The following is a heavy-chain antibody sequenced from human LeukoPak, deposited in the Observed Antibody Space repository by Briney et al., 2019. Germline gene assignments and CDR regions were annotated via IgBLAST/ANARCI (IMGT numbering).Heavy chain of an antibody. CDR2: ISPSGTTI. Sequence: QAGGSLRLSCAGSGFSFSSYGMHWVRQAPGKGLEWVSYISPSGTTIYSADSVKGRFTISRDNAKNSLYLQMNSLRAEDTAVYYCARWAYYDSSRYHGYHQHWGQGTLVTVSS. CDR1: GFSFSSYG. CDR3: ARWAYYDSSRYHGYHQH. V-gene: IGHV3-48*04. D-gene: IGHD3-22*01. J-gene: IGHJ1*01.